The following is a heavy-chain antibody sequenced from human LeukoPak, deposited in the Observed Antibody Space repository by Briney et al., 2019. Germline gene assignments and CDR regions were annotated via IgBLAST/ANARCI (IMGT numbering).Heavy chain of an antibody. CDR1: GFTFSSYA. J-gene: IGHJ3*01. CDR3: AKDSVAFNGIYDPFDF. Sequence: GGSLTLSCAASGFTFSSYAMNWVRQAQGKGREWVPAKSGRGINTYYADSVKGGFTISRDNSKNTLYLQMSSLRVEDTAVYYCAKDSVAFNGIYDPFDFWGQGTMVTVSS. CDR2: KSGRGINT. V-gene: IGHV3-23*01. D-gene: IGHD5-12*01.